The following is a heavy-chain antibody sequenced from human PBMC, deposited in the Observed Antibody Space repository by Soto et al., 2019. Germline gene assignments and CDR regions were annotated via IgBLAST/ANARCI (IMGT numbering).Heavy chain of an antibody. V-gene: IGHV1-24*01. D-gene: IGHD3-16*01. J-gene: IGHJ4*02. CDR2: FDPEDGET. CDR3: ARASLWGTLSLFYFDS. Sequence: ASVKVSCKVSGYTLTELSMHWVRQAPGKGLEWMGGFDPEDGETIYAQKFQGRVTMTGDTSTGTAYMELSSLMSEDTAVYYCARASLWGTLSLFYFDSWGQGTLVTVSS. CDR1: GYTLTELS.